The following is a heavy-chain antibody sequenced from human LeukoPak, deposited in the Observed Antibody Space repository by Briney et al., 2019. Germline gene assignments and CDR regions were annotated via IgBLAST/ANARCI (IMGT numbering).Heavy chain of an antibody. CDR3: AKPLPGTHYYFNY. V-gene: IGHV3-23*01. CDR1: GFTFSSYA. J-gene: IGHJ4*02. Sequence: GGSLRLSCAASGFTFSSYAMNWVRQAPGKGLEWVSIISGSDDGTYYADSVKGRFTISRDNSKNTLYLQMNSLRAEDTAVYYCAKPLPGTHYYFNYWGQGTLVTVSS. D-gene: IGHD2-15*01. CDR2: ISGSDDGT.